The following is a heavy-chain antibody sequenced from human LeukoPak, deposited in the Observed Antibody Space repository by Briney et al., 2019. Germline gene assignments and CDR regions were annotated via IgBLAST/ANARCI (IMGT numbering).Heavy chain of an antibody. Sequence: PSETLSLTCTVSGGSISSNTYYWGWIRQPPGKGLEWIVSIYYSGNIYYNSSLKSRVTMSVDTSKNQFSLKLSSVTAADTAVYYCAATESRGKGGYYYYGMDVWGQGTTVTVSS. J-gene: IGHJ6*02. D-gene: IGHD4-23*01. V-gene: IGHV4-39*01. CDR2: IYYSGNI. CDR3: AATESRGKGGYYYYGMDV. CDR1: GGSISSNTYY.